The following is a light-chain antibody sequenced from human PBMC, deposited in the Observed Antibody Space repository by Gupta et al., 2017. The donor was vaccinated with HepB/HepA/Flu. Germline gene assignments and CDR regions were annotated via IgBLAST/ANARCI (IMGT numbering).Light chain of an antibody. CDR2: DVT. CDR3: SSSTTTTTGV. V-gene: IGLV2-14*03. CDR1: SSDVGGYNY. J-gene: IGLJ2*01. Sequence: QSALTQPASVSGSPGQSITISCTGTSSDVGGYNYVSWYQQHPGKVPKLMIYDVTNRPSGVSNRFSASKSGTTASMTLSGLQAEDDADYYCSSSTTTTTGVFGGGTKLTVL.